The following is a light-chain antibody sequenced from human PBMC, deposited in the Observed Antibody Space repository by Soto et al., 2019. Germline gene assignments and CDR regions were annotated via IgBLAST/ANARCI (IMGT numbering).Light chain of an antibody. Sequence: EVVMRPSPGTLSLSPGERATLSCSSSQSITNNYLAWYQQKPGRAHRLLIYDAFNRATGIPARFSGSGSGTDFTLTISSLEPEDSAVYYCQQRNVWPPVTFGQGRRLEIK. CDR2: DAF. CDR3: QQRNVWPPVT. CDR1: QSITNNY. J-gene: IGKJ5*01. V-gene: IGKV3-11*01.